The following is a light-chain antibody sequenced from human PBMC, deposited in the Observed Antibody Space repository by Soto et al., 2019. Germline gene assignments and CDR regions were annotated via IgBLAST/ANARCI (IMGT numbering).Light chain of an antibody. J-gene: IGLJ2*01. CDR3: AAWDDSLSADVV. V-gene: IGLV1-47*01. CDR1: SSNIGSNY. Sequence: QSVLTQPPSASGTPGQRVTISCSGSSSNIGSNYVYWYQQLPGTAPKLLIYRNNQRPSGVPDRVSGSKSGTSASLAISGLRSGDEADYYCAAWDDSLSADVVFGGGTKVTVL. CDR2: RNN.